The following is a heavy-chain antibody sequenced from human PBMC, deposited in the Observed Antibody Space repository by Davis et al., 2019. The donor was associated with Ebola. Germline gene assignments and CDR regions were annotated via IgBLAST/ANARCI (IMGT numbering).Heavy chain of an antibody. Sequence: GESLKISCAGSGFPFSDSYMTWIRQAPGKGLEWVAYISGRSDSIFYADSVKGRFTISRDNSKNALYLQMNSLTVEDTAVYYCAKGGSGWPSDYSYGMGVWGKGTTVTVSS. CDR3: AKGGSGWPSDYSYGMGV. CDR1: GFPFSDSY. J-gene: IGHJ6*04. D-gene: IGHD6-19*01. CDR2: ISGRSDSI. V-gene: IGHV3-11*01.